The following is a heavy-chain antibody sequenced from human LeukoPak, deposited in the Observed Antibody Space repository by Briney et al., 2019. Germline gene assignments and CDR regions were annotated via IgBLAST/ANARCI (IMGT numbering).Heavy chain of an antibody. CDR2: IYYSGST. Sequence: SETLSLTCTVSGGSISSYYWSWIRQPPGKGLEWIGYIYYSGSTNYNPSLKSRVTISVDTSKNQFSLKLSSVTAADTAVYYCARGPHYDSSGYYYDDAFDIWGQGTMVTVSS. D-gene: IGHD3-22*01. CDR1: GGSISSYY. V-gene: IGHV4-59*01. CDR3: ARGPHYDSSGYYYDDAFDI. J-gene: IGHJ3*02.